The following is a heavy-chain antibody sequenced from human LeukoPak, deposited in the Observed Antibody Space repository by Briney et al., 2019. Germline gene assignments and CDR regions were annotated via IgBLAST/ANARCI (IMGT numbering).Heavy chain of an antibody. D-gene: IGHD1-26*01. CDR2: ISGSGTST. CDR1: EFTFSSYA. V-gene: IGHV3-23*01. Sequence: GGSLRVSCAASEFTFSSYAMSWVRQAPGKGLEWVSAISGSGTSTFYADSVKGRFTTSRDNSKNTLYLQMNSLRDEDTAVYYCAKGGGCIVGGTCSLSYYYGMDVWGQGTTVTVSS. CDR3: AKGGGCIVGGTCSLSYYYGMDV. J-gene: IGHJ6*02.